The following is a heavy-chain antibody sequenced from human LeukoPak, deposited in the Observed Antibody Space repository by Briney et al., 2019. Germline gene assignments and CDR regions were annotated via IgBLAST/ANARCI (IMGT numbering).Heavy chain of an antibody. J-gene: IGHJ3*02. CDR2: ISYDGSNK. CDR3: ARDRGGGVAFDI. Sequence: GRSLRLSCAASGFTFSSYAMHWVRQAPGKGLEWVAVISYDGSNKYYADSVKGRFTISRDNSKNTLYLQMNSLRAEDTAVYYCARDRGGGVAFDIWGQGTMVTVSS. V-gene: IGHV3-30-3*01. D-gene: IGHD2-8*02. CDR1: GFTFSSYA.